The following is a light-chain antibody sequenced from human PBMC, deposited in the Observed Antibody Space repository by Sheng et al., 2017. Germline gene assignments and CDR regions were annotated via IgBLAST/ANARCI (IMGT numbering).Light chain of an antibody. Sequence: DIQMTQSPSSLSASVGDRVTITCQASQDISNYLNWYQQKPGKAPKLLIYDASNLETGVPSRFSGSGSGTDFTFTISSLQPEDIATYYCQQYDNLPRTFVGGT. J-gene: IGKJ4*01. CDR3: QQYDNLPRT. CDR1: QDISNY. CDR2: DAS. V-gene: IGKV1-33*01.